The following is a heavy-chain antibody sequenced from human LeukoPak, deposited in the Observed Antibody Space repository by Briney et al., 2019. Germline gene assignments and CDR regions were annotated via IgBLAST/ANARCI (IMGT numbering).Heavy chain of an antibody. V-gene: IGHV1-69*04. CDR1: GGTFSSYA. Sequence: SVKVSCKASGGTFSSYAISWVRQAPGQGLEWMGRIIPILGIANYAQKFQGRVTITADKSTSTAYMELSSLRSEDTAVYYCARDRLDIVVVVANYYYYGMDAWGQGTTVTVSS. J-gene: IGHJ6*02. CDR3: ARDRLDIVVVVANYYYYGMDA. D-gene: IGHD2-15*01. CDR2: IIPILGIA.